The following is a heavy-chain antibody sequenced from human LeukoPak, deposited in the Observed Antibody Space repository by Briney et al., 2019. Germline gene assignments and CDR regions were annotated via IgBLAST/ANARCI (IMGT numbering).Heavy chain of an antibody. J-gene: IGHJ3*02. Sequence: SETLSLTCTVSGGSISSYYWCWIRQPPGNGLEWIGYIYYSGSTNYNPSLKSRVTISVDTSKNQFSLKLSSVTAADTAVYYCARDEPGYYYDSSGYDTWAFDIWGQGTMVTVSS. CDR1: GGSISSYY. D-gene: IGHD3-22*01. V-gene: IGHV4-59*01. CDR3: ARDEPGYYYDSSGYDTWAFDI. CDR2: IYYSGST.